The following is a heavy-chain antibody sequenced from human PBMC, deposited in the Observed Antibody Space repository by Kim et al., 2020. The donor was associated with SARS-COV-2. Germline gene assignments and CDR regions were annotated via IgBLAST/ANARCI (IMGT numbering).Heavy chain of an antibody. V-gene: IGHV3-30*18. CDR1: GFTFNNYA. D-gene: IGHD6-13*01. CDR3: AKDISSIWQRGYSDL. J-gene: IGHJ2*01. CDR2: ISYDGSSK. Sequence: GGSLRLSCAASGFTFNNYAMHWVRQAPGKGLEWVAVISYDGSSKGYADSVKGRFTISRDNAKNSLYLQMNSLRAEDTALYYCAKDISSIWQRGYSDLWG.